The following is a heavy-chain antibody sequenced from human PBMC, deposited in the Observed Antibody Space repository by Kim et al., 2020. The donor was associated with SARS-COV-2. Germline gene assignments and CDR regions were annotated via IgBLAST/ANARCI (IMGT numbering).Heavy chain of an antibody. Sequence: SLKSRVTISVDTSKNRFSLKLGSVTAADTAVYYCARGGYGSGSYRHGLDVWGQGTTVTVSS. J-gene: IGHJ6*02. CDR3: ARGGYGSGSYRHGLDV. D-gene: IGHD3-10*01. V-gene: IGHV4-34*01.